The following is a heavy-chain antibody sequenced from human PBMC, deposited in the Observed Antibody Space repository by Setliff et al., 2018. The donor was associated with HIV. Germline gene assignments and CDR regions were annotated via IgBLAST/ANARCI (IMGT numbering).Heavy chain of an antibody. CDR2: IFSSGST. CDR3: AKRIDDSGSFPDKNWFDT. D-gene: IGHD3-10*01. J-gene: IGHJ5*02. CDR1: GDSISSYS. Sequence: SETLSLTCTVSGDSISSYSWNWIRQSPGGGLEWIGFIFSSGSTKYNPSLQSRVTMSIDTSKNQFSLRLTSVTAADTAVYYCAKRIDDSGSFPDKNWFDTWGQGSLVTVSS. V-gene: IGHV4-4*09.